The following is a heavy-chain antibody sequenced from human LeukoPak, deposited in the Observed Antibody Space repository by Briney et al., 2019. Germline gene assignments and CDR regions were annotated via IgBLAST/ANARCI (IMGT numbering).Heavy chain of an antibody. CDR2: IITIFGNA. CDR1: GGTFSSYT. J-gene: IGHJ4*02. D-gene: IGHD4-17*01. Sequence: SVKVSCKASGGTFSSYTISWVRQAPGQGLEWMGEIITIFGNANYAQKFQGRVTITTDESTSTAYMELSSLRSEDTAVYYCARGAGGSYGDYRTAFDYWGQGTLVTVSS. V-gene: IGHV1-69*05. CDR3: ARGAGGSYGDYRTAFDY.